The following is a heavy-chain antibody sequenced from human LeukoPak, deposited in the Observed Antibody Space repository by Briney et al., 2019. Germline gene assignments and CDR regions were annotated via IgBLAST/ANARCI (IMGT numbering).Heavy chain of an antibody. Sequence: GGSLRLSCAASGFTFSSYSMNWVRQAPGKGLEWVSYISSSSSTIYYADSVKGRFIISRDNAKNSLYLQMNSLRAEDTAVYYCARDLLYWGRGTLVTVSS. V-gene: IGHV3-48*01. CDR1: GFTFSSYS. J-gene: IGHJ4*02. CDR3: ARDLLY. CDR2: ISSSSSTI.